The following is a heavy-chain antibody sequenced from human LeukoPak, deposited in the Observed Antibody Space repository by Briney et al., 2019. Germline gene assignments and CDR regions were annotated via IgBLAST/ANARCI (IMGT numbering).Heavy chain of an antibody. J-gene: IGHJ4*02. CDR2: ISYDGSNK. CDR1: GFTFSSYG. Sequence: PGGSLRLSCAASGFTFSSYGMHWVRQAPGKGLEWVAVISYDGSNKYYADSVKGRFTISRDNSKNTLYLQMNSLRAEDTAVFYCARCSILWFGEAFDYWGQGTLVTVSS. D-gene: IGHD3-10*01. V-gene: IGHV3-30*03. CDR3: ARCSILWFGEAFDY.